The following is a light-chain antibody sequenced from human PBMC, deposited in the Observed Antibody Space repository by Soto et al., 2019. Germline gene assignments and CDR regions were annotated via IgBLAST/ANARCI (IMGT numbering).Light chain of an antibody. CDR2: DVS. CDR3: SSYTSTSTLGL. J-gene: IGLJ2*01. CDR1: SSDVGGYNY. Sequence: QSVLTQPASVSGSPGQSITISCTGTSSDVGGYNYVSWYQQHPGKAPKLMIYDVSSRPSGVSNRFSGSKSGNTASLTISGLQADDEADYYCSSYTSTSTLGLFGGGTKVTVL. V-gene: IGLV2-14*01.